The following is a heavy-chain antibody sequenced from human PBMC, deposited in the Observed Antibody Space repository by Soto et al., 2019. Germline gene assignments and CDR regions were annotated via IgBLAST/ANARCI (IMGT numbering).Heavy chain of an antibody. Sequence: SETLSLTCIVSNYSISSGYHWGWIRQPPGKGLEGIGTIYQSGNTYQNPSLKSRVTVSVDTSKNQVSLRVRSVTVAETAMYYSVRVVQAATRHTDFAYWAQGIVVTVSS. CDR2: IYQSGNT. CDR3: VRVVQAATRHTDFAY. J-gene: IGHJ4*02. V-gene: IGHV4-38-2*02. CDR1: NYSISSGYH. D-gene: IGHD2-15*01.